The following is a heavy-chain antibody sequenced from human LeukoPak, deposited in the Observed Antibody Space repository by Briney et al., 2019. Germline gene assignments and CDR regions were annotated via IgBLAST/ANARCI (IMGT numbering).Heavy chain of an antibody. J-gene: IGHJ4*02. V-gene: IGHV4-38-2*01. CDR3: ARSDVYSDFFDY. CDR2: IYHSGST. CDR1: GYSISSGYY. D-gene: IGHD4-11*01. Sequence: SETLSLTCAVSGYSISSGYYWGWSRQPPGKGVEWIGSIYHSGSTYYNPSLKSRVTISVDTSKNQFSLMLSSVTAADTAVYYCARSDVYSDFFDYWGQGTLATVSS.